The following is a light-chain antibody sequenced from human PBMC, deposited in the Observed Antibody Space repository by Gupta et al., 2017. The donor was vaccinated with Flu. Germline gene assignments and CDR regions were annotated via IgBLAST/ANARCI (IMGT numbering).Light chain of an antibody. V-gene: IGLV4-69*01. Sequence: QLVLTQSPSASASLGASVKLTSTLSSGHSSYAIAWHQQQPEKGPRYLMKLNSDGSHSKGDGIPDRFSGSSSGAERYLTISSLQSEDEADYYCQTWGTGLNWVFGGGTKLTVL. J-gene: IGLJ3*02. CDR2: LNSDGSH. CDR1: SGHSSYA. CDR3: QTWGTGLNWV.